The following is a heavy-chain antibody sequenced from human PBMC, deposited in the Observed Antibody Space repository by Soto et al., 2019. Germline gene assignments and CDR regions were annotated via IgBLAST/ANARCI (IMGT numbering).Heavy chain of an antibody. J-gene: IGHJ4*02. D-gene: IGHD2-2*02. V-gene: IGHV3-23*01. CDR1: GFTFSDYA. CDR2: ISAGGST. CDR3: ANVPIWCSSTSCYTEGFEY. Sequence: GGSLRLSCTASGFTFSDYAMSWVRQPPGKGLEWVSGISAGGSTYYADSGKGRFTVSRANSKNTLYLQMNSLRAEDTAVYYCANVPIWCSSTSCYTEGFEYRGQGTLVTVSS.